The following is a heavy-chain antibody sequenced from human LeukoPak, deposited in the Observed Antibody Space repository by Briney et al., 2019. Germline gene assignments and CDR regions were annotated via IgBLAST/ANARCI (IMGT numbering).Heavy chain of an antibody. CDR2: INHSGST. D-gene: IGHD1-26*01. CDR3: ARDGLVGATVH. V-gene: IGHV4-34*01. Sequence: SETLSLTCAVYGGSFSGYYWSWIRQPPGKGLEWIGEINHSGSTNYNPSLKSRVTISVDTSKNQFSLKLSSVTAADTAVYYCARDGLVGATVHWGQGTLVTVSS. CDR1: GGSFSGYY. J-gene: IGHJ4*02.